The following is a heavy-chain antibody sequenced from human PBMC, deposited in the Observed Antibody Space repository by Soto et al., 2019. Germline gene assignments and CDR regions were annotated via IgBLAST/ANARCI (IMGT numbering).Heavy chain of an antibody. D-gene: IGHD1-20*01. CDR2: IIPIFGTA. Sequence: SVKVSCKASGGTFSSYAISWVRQAPGQGLEWMGGIIPIFGTANYAQKFQGRVTITADESTGTAYMELSSLRSEDTAVYYCARGAGAGDHVVLTAYYFDYWGQGTLVTVSS. CDR1: GGTFSSYA. V-gene: IGHV1-69*13. J-gene: IGHJ4*02. CDR3: ARGAGAGDHVVLTAYYFDY.